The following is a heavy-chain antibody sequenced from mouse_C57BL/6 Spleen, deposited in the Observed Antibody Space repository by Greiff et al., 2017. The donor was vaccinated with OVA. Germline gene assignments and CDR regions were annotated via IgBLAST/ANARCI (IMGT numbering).Heavy chain of an antibody. CDR3: TKSNYWYFDV. J-gene: IGHJ1*03. D-gene: IGHD2-5*01. CDR1: GFNIKDDY. Sequence: EVQLQQSGAELVRPGASVKLSRTASGFNIKDDYMHWVKQRPEQGLEWIGWIDPENGDTEYASKFQGKATITADTSSNTAYLQLSSLTSEDTAVYYCTKSNYWYFDVWGTGTTVTVSS. CDR2: IDPENGDT. V-gene: IGHV14-4*01.